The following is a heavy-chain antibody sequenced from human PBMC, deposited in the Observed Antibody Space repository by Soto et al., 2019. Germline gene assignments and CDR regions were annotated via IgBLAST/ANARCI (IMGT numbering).Heavy chain of an antibody. J-gene: IGHJ4*02. V-gene: IGHV1-18*01. CDR3: VRDLDGSGSYYTDY. Sequence: ASVKVSCKASGYNFINYGITWVRQAPGQGLEWMGWISVYNGNTKYAQNLQGRVTMTTDTSTSTAHMELRSLRSDDTAVYYCVRDLDGSGSYYTDYWGLGTLVTVSS. CDR2: ISVYNGNT. D-gene: IGHD3-10*01. CDR1: GYNFINYG.